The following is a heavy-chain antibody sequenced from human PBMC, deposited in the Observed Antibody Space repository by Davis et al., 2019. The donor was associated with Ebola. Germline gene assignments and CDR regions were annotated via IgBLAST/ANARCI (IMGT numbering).Heavy chain of an antibody. CDR3: AREEANYYGLGGMDV. V-gene: IGHV4-38-2*02. CDR2: IYHSGST. CDR1: GYSISSGYY. J-gene: IGHJ6*04. Sequence: SETLSLTCTVSGYSISSGYYWGWIRQPPGKGLEWIGSIYHSGSTYYNPSLKSRVTISVDTSKNQFSLKLSSVTAADTAVYYCAREEANYYGLGGMDVWGKGTTVTVSS. D-gene: IGHD3-10*01.